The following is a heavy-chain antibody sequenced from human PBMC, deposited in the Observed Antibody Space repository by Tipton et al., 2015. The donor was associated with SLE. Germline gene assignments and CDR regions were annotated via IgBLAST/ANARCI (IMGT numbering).Heavy chain of an antibody. CDR1: GFTFSSYS. CDR3: AREVSLYCSGGSCYSGTRSWYFDL. Sequence: QLVQSGGGLVQPGGSLRLSCAASGFTFSSYSMNWVRQAPGKGLEWLSSITSSGNYIYYADSVKGRFTISRDNAKNSLYLQMNSLRAEDTAVYYCAREVSLYCSGGSCYSGTRSWYFDLWGRGTLVTVSS. J-gene: IGHJ2*01. V-gene: IGHV3-21*01. CDR2: ITSSGNYI. D-gene: IGHD2-15*01.